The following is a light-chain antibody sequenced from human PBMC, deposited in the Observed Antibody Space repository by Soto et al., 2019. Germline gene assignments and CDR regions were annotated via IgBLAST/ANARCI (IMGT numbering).Light chain of an antibody. J-gene: IGKJ4*01. CDR3: QQRSNWPLT. Sequence: IVITQSPSTLSVSQGERATLSCRASQRVSSNVAWYQQKPGQAPRLLLYGASARATGVPARFSGSGSGTDFTLTISSLEPEDFAVYYCQQRSNWPLTFGGGTKVDIK. CDR2: GAS. CDR1: QRVSSN. V-gene: IGKV3-15*01.